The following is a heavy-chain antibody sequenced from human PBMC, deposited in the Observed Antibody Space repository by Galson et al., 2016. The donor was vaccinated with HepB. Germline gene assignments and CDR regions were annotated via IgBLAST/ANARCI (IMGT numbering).Heavy chain of an antibody. CDR2: IYHSGTT. Sequence: SETLSLTCAVSGGSLSSRAWWSWVRQPPGKGLQWIGEIYHSGTTNYNPSLKSRVTISVDKSKNQFSLKLSSVTAADTAVYYCAREIAVAGHLDYWGQGTLVTVSS. CDR3: AREIAVAGHLDY. V-gene: IGHV4-4*02. D-gene: IGHD6-19*01. CDR1: GGSLSSRAW. J-gene: IGHJ4*02.